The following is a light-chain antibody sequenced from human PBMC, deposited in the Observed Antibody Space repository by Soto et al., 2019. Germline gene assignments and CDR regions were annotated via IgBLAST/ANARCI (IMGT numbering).Light chain of an antibody. CDR3: SSYAGSYSFV. V-gene: IGLV2-11*01. J-gene: IGLJ1*01. CDR1: SSDVGGYRY. CDR2: DVT. Sequence: SALTQPRSVSGSPGQSVTISCTGTSSDVGGYRYVSWYQQHPGKAPKLMMYDVTTRPSGIPDRFSGSKSGNTASLTISGLQAEDEADYYCSSYAGSYSFVFGTGTKLTVL.